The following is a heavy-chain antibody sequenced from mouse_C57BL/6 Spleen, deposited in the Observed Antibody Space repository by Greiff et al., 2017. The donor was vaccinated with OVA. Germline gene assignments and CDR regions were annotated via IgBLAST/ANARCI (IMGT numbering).Heavy chain of an antibody. CDR2: ISDGGSYT. CDR3: ARALYSLYAMDY. Sequence: EVQVVESGGGLVKPGGSLKLSCAASGFTFSSYAMSWVRQTPEKRLEWVATISDGGSYTSYPDNVKGRFTLSRDNAKNNLYLQMSHLKSEDTAMYYCARALYSLYAMDYWGQGTSVTVSS. J-gene: IGHJ4*01. D-gene: IGHD2-1*01. CDR1: GFTFSSYA. V-gene: IGHV5-4*01.